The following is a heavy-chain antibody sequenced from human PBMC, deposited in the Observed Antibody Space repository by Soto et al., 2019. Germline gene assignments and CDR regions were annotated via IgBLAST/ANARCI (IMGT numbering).Heavy chain of an antibody. J-gene: IGHJ4*02. Sequence: GASVKVSCKASGGTFSSYAISWVRQAPGQGLEWMGGIIPIFGTANYAQKFQGRVTITADKSTSTAYVELSSLRSEDTAVYYCARQLNYGIVVATSALDYWGQGTLVTVSS. CDR1: GGTFSSYA. CDR2: IIPIFGTA. D-gene: IGHD3-22*01. V-gene: IGHV1-69*06. CDR3: ARQLNYGIVVATSALDY.